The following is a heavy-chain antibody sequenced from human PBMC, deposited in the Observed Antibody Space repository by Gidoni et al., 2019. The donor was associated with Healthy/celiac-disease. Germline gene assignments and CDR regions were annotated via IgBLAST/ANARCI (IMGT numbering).Heavy chain of an antibody. CDR1: GFTFRSYA. J-gene: IGHJ4*02. CDR2: ISGSGGST. D-gene: IGHD3-3*01. CDR3: AKIGRFLEWLFIDY. Sequence: EVQLLESGGGLVQPGGSLRLPCAASGFTFRSYAMSWVRQAPGKGLEWVSAISGSGGSTYYADSVKGRFTISRDNSKNTLYLQMNSLRAEDTAVYYCAKIGRFLEWLFIDYWGQGTLVTVSS. V-gene: IGHV3-23*01.